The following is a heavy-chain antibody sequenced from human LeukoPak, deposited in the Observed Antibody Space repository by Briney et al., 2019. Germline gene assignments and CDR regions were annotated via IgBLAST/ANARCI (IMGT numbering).Heavy chain of an antibody. CDR3: ARLKGYYDSSGYYPSWCDY. D-gene: IGHD3-22*01. J-gene: IGHJ4*02. CDR1: GGSFSGYY. V-gene: IGHV4-34*01. Sequence: SETLSLTCAVYGGSFSGYYWSWIRQPPGKGLEWIGEINHSGSTNYNPSLKSRVTISVDTSKNQFSLKLSSVTAADTAVYYCARLKGYYDSSGYYPSWCDYWGQGTLVTVSS. CDR2: INHSGST.